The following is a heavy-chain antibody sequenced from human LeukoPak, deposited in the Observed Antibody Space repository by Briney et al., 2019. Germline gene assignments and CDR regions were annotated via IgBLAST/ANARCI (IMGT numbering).Heavy chain of an antibody. CDR3: ARDRNWGFDY. Sequence: GGSLRLSCAASRLTFSSYAMHWVRQPPGKGLEWVSYISSSSTTMSYTDSMKGRFTISRDNAKNSLYLQMNSLRDEDTAVYYCARDRNWGFDYWGQGTLVTVSS. CDR1: RLTFSSYA. V-gene: IGHV3-48*02. D-gene: IGHD7-27*01. CDR2: ISSSSTTM. J-gene: IGHJ4*02.